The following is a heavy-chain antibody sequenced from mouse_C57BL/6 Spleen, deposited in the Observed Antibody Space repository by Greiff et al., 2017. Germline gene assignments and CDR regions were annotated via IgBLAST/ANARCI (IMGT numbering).Heavy chain of an antibody. V-gene: IGHV1-39*01. CDR1: GYSFTDYN. CDR3: ARWGTTAGYAMDY. J-gene: IGHJ4*01. Sequence: VQLKESGPELVKPGASVKISCKASGYSFTDYNMNWVKQSNGKSLEWIGVINPNYGTTSYNQKFKGKATLTVDQSSSTAYMQLNSLTSEDSAVYYCARWGTTAGYAMDYWGQGTSVTVSS. CDR2: INPNYGTT. D-gene: IGHD1-1*01.